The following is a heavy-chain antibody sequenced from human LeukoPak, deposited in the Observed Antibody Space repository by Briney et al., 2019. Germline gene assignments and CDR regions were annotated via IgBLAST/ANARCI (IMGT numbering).Heavy chain of an antibody. Sequence: PGGALRLSCAASGFTFSSYGMHWVRQGPGKGLEWVGFIRNDGSNKYYADSVKGRFTISRDNSKNTLYLQMNSLRAEDTAVYYCAKDVTKVVVVPAAMAEWGQGTLVTVSS. CDR2: IRNDGSNK. V-gene: IGHV3-30*02. J-gene: IGHJ4*02. CDR1: GFTFSSYG. D-gene: IGHD2-2*01. CDR3: AKDVTKVVVVPAAMAE.